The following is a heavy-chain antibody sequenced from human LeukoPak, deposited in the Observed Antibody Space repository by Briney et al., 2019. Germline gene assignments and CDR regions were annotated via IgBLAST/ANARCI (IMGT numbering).Heavy chain of an antibody. CDR3: ARRTSVVVTDEDWFDP. CDR2: ISWNSGSI. V-gene: IGHV3-9*01. D-gene: IGHD2-21*02. CDR1: GFTFDDYA. Sequence: QTGRSLRLSCAASGFTFDDYAMHWVRQAPGKGLEWVSGISWNSGSIGYADSVKGRFTISRDNAKNPLYLQMNSLRAEDTALYYCARRTSVVVTDEDWFDPWGQGTLVTVSS. J-gene: IGHJ5*02.